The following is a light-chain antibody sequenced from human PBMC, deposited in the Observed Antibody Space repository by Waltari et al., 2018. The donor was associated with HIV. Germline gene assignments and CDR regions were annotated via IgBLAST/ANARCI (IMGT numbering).Light chain of an antibody. CDR1: SSDVGGYNF. CDR2: EVF. CDR3: NSYAGSNTLV. J-gene: IGLJ1*01. Sequence: QSALTQPPSASGSPGQSVTISCTGTSSDVGGYNFVSRYQQHPGKAPKLMIYEVFKRPSGVPDRFSGSKSGNTASLTVSGLQAEDEAYYYCNSYAGSNTLVFGTGTKVTVL. V-gene: IGLV2-8*01.